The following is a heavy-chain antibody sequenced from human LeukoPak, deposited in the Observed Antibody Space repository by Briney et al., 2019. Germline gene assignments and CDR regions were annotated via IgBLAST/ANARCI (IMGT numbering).Heavy chain of an antibody. CDR2: IYTSGST. CDR1: GGSISSGTYY. Sequence: SQTLSLTCTVSGGSISSGTYYWSWIRQPAGKGLEWIGRIYTSGSTNYNPSLKSRVTISVDTSKNQFSLKLSSVTVADTAVYYCAREHSSGWYHFDYWGQGTLVTVSS. V-gene: IGHV4-61*02. D-gene: IGHD6-19*01. CDR3: AREHSSGWYHFDY. J-gene: IGHJ4*02.